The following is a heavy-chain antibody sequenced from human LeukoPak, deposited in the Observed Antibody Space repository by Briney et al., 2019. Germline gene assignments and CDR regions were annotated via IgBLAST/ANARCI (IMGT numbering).Heavy chain of an antibody. CDR2: VFYSGNT. V-gene: IGHV4-59*13. CDR1: GGSISSFY. CDR3: ARGLPGRDAFDV. J-gene: IGHJ3*01. Sequence: SETLSLTCTVSGGSISSFYWNWIRQPPGKGLEWVGYVFYSGNTNYNPSLGSRVTLSEDTSKNQFSLNLNSLTAADAAVYYCARGLPGRDAFDVWGQGTVVTVSS. D-gene: IGHD3-16*01.